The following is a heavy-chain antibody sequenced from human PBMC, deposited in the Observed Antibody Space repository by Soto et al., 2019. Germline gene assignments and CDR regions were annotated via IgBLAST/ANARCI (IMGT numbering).Heavy chain of an antibody. V-gene: IGHV4-59*01. Sequence: SETLSLTCTVSGGSISSYYWSWIRQPPGKGLEWIGYIYYSGSTNYNPSLKSRVTISVDTSKNQFSLKLSSVTAADTAVYYCARPRPGSSDYPGPAPRGTVSS. CDR3: ARPRPGSSDY. D-gene: IGHD3-10*01. CDR1: GGSISSYY. CDR2: IYYSGST. J-gene: IGHJ4*02.